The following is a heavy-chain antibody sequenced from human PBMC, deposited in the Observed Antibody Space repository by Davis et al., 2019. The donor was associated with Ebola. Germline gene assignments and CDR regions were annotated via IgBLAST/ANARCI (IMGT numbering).Heavy chain of an antibody. Sequence: GESLKISCAASGFTFSSYSMNWVRQAPGKGLEWVAVIWYDGSNKYYADSVKGRFTISRDNSKNTLYLQMNSLRAEDTAVYYCAKLNTVTTWPVVGYWGQGTLVTVSS. V-gene: IGHV3-33*06. CDR3: AKLNTVTTWPVVGY. J-gene: IGHJ4*02. CDR2: IWYDGSNK. CDR1: GFTFSSYS. D-gene: IGHD4-11*01.